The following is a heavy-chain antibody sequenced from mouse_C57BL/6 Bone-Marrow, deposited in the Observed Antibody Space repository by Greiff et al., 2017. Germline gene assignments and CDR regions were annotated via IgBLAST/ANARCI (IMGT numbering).Heavy chain of an antibody. J-gene: IGHJ2*01. CDR1: GFNIKDDY. D-gene: IGHD3-3*01. V-gene: IGHV14-4*01. Sequence: EVQLQQSGAELVRPGASVKLSCTASGFNIKDDYMHWVKQRPEQGLEWIGWIDPENGDTEYASKFQGKATITADTSSNTAYLQLSSLTSEDTAVYYCTTRVGQGDYFDYWGQGTTLTVSS. CDR2: IDPENGDT. CDR3: TTRVGQGDYFDY.